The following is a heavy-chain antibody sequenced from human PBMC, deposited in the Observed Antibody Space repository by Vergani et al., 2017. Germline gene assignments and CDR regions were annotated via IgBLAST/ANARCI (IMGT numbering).Heavy chain of an antibody. Sequence: EVQLVESGGGLVQPGGSLRLSCAASGFTFSSYWMHWVRQAPGKGLVWVSRINSDGSSTSYADSVKGRFTISRDNAKNTLYLQMNSLRAEDTAVYYCARFSGFTHGEGDFDYWGQGTLVTVSS. J-gene: IGHJ4*02. D-gene: IGHD3-9*01. CDR1: GFTFSSYW. V-gene: IGHV3-74*01. CDR2: INSDGSST. CDR3: ARFSGFTHGEGDFDY.